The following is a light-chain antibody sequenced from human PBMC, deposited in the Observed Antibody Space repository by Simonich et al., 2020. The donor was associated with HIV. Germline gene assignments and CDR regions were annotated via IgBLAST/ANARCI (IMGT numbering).Light chain of an antibody. CDR3: QQYNSYPMYT. CDR2: KAS. Sequence: DIQMTQSPSTLSASVGDRVTITCPASQNIVSWLAWYQKKPGKAPKLLIYKASSLESGVPSRFSGSGSGTEFTLTISSLQPDDFATYYCQQYNSYPMYTFGQGTKLEIK. V-gene: IGKV1-5*03. J-gene: IGKJ2*01. CDR1: QNIVSW.